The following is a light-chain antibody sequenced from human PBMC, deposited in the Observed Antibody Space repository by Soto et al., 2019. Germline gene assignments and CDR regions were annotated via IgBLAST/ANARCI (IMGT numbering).Light chain of an antibody. J-gene: IGLJ3*02. V-gene: IGLV1-40*01. CDR3: QSFDRSLSGWV. CDR2: NSI. Sequence: QSVLTQPPSVSGAPGQRVTSSCTGSSSNIGAGYDVQWYQQVPGTAPKLLISNSINRPSGVPDRFSGSKSDTSASLAISGIQADDEADYYCQSFDRSLSGWVFGGGTKLTVL. CDR1: SSNIGAGYD.